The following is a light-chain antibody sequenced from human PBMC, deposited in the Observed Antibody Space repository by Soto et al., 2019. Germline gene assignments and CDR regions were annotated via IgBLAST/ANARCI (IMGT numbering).Light chain of an antibody. CDR2: EVN. CDR3: SSDAGSNNLV. Sequence: QSALTQPPSASGSPGQSVSISCTGTSSDVGGYNYVSWYQQHPGKAPKLMIFEVNRRPSGVPDRFSGSKSGNTASLTVSGLQAEDEADYYCSSDAGSNNLVFGGGTNLTVL. J-gene: IGLJ2*01. V-gene: IGLV2-8*01. CDR1: SSDVGGYNY.